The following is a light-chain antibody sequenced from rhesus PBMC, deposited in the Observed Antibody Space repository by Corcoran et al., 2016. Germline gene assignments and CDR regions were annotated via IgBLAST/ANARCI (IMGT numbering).Light chain of an antibody. Sequence: DIVMTQTPLSLPVTPGEPASISCRSSQSLLHSNGNTYLHWYLQKPGQSPRLRCYKVTNRESGVPDRFSGSGSGTDFTLKISRVDADDVGVYYCMQSTKDPYSFGQGTKVEIK. CDR3: MQSTKDPYS. CDR1: QSLLHSNGNTY. V-gene: IGKV2S3*01. CDR2: KVT. J-gene: IGKJ2*01.